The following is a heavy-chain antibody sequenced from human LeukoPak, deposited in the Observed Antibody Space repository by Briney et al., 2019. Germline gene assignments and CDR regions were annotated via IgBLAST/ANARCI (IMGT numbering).Heavy chain of an antibody. CDR1: GFISSDYS. Sequence: GGSLRLSCAASGFISSDYSLHWVRQAPGKGLEWVAVTLYDGTMAYYADSVKGRFTISRDNAKNSLYLQMNSLRAEDTAVYYCARWDIAAAGTRSDIWGQGTMVTVSS. D-gene: IGHD6-13*01. J-gene: IGHJ3*02. CDR3: ARWDIAAAGTRSDI. V-gene: IGHV3-30*04. CDR2: TLYDGTMA.